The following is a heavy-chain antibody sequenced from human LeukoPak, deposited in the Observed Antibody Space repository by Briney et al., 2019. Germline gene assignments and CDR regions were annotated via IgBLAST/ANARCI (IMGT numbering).Heavy chain of an antibody. V-gene: IGHV3-48*01. Sequence: GGSLRLSCAASGFSFSRYTMSWVRQAPGKGLEWISYISSSSTTIKYADSVKGRFIISRDNAKNSVYLQMNSLRAEDTAVYYCARVSGYGDYAAFDIWGQGTMVTVSS. CDR1: GFSFSRYT. J-gene: IGHJ3*02. CDR2: ISSSSTTI. D-gene: IGHD4-17*01. CDR3: ARVSGYGDYAAFDI.